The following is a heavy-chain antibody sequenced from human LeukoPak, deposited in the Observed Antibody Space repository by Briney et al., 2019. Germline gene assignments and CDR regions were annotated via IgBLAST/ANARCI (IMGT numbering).Heavy chain of an antibody. CDR1: GDSVSSNSAA. J-gene: IGHJ5*02. CDR3: ASNQGRIHGRLESWFDP. D-gene: IGHD1-1*01. CDR2: TYYRSKWFS. Sequence: SQTLSLTCAISGDSVSSNSAAWNWIRQSPSRGLECLGRTYYRSKWFSDYAVSMKSRITISPDTSKNQFSLQLSSVTAADTAVYYCASNQGRIHGRLESWFDPWGRGTLVTVSS. V-gene: IGHV6-1*01.